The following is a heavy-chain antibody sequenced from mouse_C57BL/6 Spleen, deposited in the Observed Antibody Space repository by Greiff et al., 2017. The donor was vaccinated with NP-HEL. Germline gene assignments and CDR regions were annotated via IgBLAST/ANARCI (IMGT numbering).Heavy chain of an antibody. Sequence: QVQLQQSGPELVKPGASVKISCKASGYAFSSSWMNWVKQRPGKGLEWIGRINPGDGDTNYNGKFKGKATLTADKSSSTAYMQLSSLTSEDSAVYFCARDHYGSYYFDYWGQGTTLTVSS. CDR3: ARDHYGSYYFDY. J-gene: IGHJ2*01. CDR1: GYAFSSSW. CDR2: INPGDGDT. V-gene: IGHV1-82*01. D-gene: IGHD1-1*01.